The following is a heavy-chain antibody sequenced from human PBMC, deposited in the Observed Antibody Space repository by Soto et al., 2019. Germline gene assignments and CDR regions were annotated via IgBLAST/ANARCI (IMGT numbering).Heavy chain of an antibody. CDR2: ISYDGSNK. CDR1: GFTFSSYG. V-gene: IGHV3-30*19. Sequence: QVQLVESGGGVVQPGRSLRLSCAASGFTFSSYGMHWVRLAPGKGLEWVAVISYDGSNKYYADSVKGRFTISRDNSKNSLYLQMNSLRAEDTTVYYCARGAVGVYFDYWGQGTLVTVSS. J-gene: IGHJ4*02. D-gene: IGHD1-26*01. CDR3: ARGAVGVYFDY.